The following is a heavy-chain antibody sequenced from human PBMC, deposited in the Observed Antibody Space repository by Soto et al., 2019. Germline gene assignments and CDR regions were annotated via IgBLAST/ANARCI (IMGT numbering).Heavy chain of an antibody. CDR3: ARVSRSYGPNPPHMDV. V-gene: IGHV3-7*01. CDR1: GFTFSSYW. CDR2: IKQDGSEK. Sequence: PGGSLRLSCAASGFTFSSYWMSWVRQAPGKGLEWVANIKQDGSEKYYVDSVKGRFTISRDNAKNSLYLQMNSLRAEDTAVYYCARVSRSYGPNPPHMDVWGKGTTVTVSS. J-gene: IGHJ6*03. D-gene: IGHD5-18*01.